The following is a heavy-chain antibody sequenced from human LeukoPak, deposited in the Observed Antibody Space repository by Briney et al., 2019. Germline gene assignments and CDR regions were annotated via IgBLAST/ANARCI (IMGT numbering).Heavy chain of an antibody. D-gene: IGHD2-15*01. Sequence: SETLSLTCTVSGGSISSSSYYWGWIRQPPGKGLEWIGSIYYSGSTYYNPSLKSRVSISVDTSKNQFSLKLSSVTAADTALYYCAKNYFHSSGIMVDDAFEIWGQGTMVTVSS. CDR2: IYYSGST. CDR1: GGSISSSSYY. CDR3: AKNYFHSSGIMVDDAFEI. J-gene: IGHJ3*02. V-gene: IGHV4-39*07.